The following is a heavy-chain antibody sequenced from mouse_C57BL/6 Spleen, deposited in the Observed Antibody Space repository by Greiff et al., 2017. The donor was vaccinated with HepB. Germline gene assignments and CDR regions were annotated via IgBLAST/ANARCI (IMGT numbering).Heavy chain of an antibody. J-gene: IGHJ2*01. CDR2: IDPSDSET. V-gene: IGHV1-52*01. D-gene: IGHD1-1*01. Sequence: VQLQQPGAELVRPGSSVKLSCKASGYTFTSYWMHWVKQRPIQGLEWIGNIDPSDSETHYNQKFKDKATLTVDKSSSTAYMQLSSLTSEDAAVYYCARFHYYGSSYGDYWGQGTTLTVSS. CDR1: GYTFTSYW. CDR3: ARFHYYGSSYGDY.